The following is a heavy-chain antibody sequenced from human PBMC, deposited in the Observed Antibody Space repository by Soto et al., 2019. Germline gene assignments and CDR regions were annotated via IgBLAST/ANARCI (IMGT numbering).Heavy chain of an antibody. D-gene: IGHD3-22*01. CDR3: AVDFWENYYDSSDHNWFDS. CDR1: GYTFTSYG. J-gene: IGHJ5*01. V-gene: IGHV1-18*01. Sequence: ASVKVSCKASGYTFTSYGISWVRQAPGQGLEWMGWISAYNGNTNYAQKLQGRVTMTTDTSTSTAYMELRSLRSDDTAVYFCAVDFWENYYDSSDHNWFDSWGQGTLVTVSS. CDR2: ISAYNGNT.